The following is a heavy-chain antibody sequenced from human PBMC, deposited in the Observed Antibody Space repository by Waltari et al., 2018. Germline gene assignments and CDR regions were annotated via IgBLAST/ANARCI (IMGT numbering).Heavy chain of an antibody. Sequence: EVQLVESGGGLIQPGGSLRLSCAASGFTVSSNYMSWVRQAPGKGLVWVSVINTGASDTRYADSVRGRFTISRDDAKNTVYLQMNSLGDEDTAVYYCARGLVTAVGYGDFWGQGTLVTVSS. CDR1: GFTVSSNY. J-gene: IGHJ4*02. CDR2: INTGASDT. V-gene: IGHV3-74*02. D-gene: IGHD6-13*01. CDR3: ARGLVTAVGYGDF.